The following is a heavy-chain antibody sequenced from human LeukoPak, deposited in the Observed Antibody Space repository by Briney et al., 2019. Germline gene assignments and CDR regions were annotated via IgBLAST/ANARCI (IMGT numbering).Heavy chain of an antibody. Sequence: SETLSLTCTVSGGSITNYYWNWIRQPPGKGLEWIGYIYHSGSTNYNPSLQSRVTISVDTSKNQFSLNLNSVTAADTAVYYCARGGAARLHFQNWGQGTLVTVSS. V-gene: IGHV4-59*01. CDR3: ARGGAARLHFQN. D-gene: IGHD6-6*01. J-gene: IGHJ1*01. CDR2: IYHSGST. CDR1: GGSITNYY.